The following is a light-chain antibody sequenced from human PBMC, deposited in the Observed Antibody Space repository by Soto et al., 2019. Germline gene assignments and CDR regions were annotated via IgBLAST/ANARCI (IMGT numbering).Light chain of an antibody. V-gene: IGLV6-57*01. CDR3: QSYDVYSVV. CDR2: QDD. J-gene: IGLJ2*01. Sequence: NFMLTQPPSVSESLGKTVTISCTRSSGSIASNYVQWYQQRPGSPPTALIYQDDQRASGVPDRFSGSMDSSSNSASLTISGLKTEDEADHYCQSYDVYSVVFGGGTKLTVL. CDR1: SGSIASNY.